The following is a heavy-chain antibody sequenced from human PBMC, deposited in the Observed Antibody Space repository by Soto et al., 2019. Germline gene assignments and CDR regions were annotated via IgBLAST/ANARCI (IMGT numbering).Heavy chain of an antibody. J-gene: IGHJ5*02. CDR2: ISGSGGST. V-gene: IGHV3-23*01. CDR3: AKVAGYCSSTSCPTQVGWFDP. Sequence: GSLRLSCAASGFTFSSYAMSWVRQAPGKGLEWVSAISGSGGSTYYADSVKGRFTISRDNSKNTLYLQMNSLRAEDTAVYYCAKVAGYCSSTSCPTQVGWFDPWGQLTLVPVSS. D-gene: IGHD2-2*01. CDR1: GFTFSSYA.